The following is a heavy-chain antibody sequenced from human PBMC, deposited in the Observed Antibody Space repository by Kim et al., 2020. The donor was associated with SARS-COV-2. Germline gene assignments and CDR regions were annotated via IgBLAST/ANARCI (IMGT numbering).Heavy chain of an antibody. Sequence: SETLSLTCAVYGGSFSGYYWSWIRQPPGKGLEWIGEINHSGSTNYNPSLKSRVTISVDTSKNQFSLKLSSVTAADTAVYYCARGAGYYDYVWGSYRYTGSYFDYWGQGTLVTVSS. D-gene: IGHD3-16*02. V-gene: IGHV4-34*01. CDR3: ARGAGYYDYVWGSYRYTGSYFDY. J-gene: IGHJ4*02. CDR1: GGSFSGYY. CDR2: INHSGST.